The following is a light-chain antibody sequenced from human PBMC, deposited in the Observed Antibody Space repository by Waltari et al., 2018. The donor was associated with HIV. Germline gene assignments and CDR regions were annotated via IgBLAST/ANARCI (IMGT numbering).Light chain of an antibody. CDR3: ASYTSSNTLYV. CDR2: EVG. CDR1: SSDVGGYDY. V-gene: IGLV2-14*01. J-gene: IGLJ1*01. Sequence: QSALTQPASVSGSPGQPIPFSCTGTSSDVGGYDYASWYQQHPGKAPKLMIYEVGHRPSGVSYRFSGSKSGNTASLTISGLQAEDEADYYCASYTSSNTLYVFGTGTKVTVL.